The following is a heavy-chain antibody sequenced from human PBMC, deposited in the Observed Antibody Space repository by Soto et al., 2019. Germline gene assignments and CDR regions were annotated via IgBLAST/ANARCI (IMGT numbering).Heavy chain of an antibody. Sequence: GESLKISCKGSGYSFTSYWIAWVRQMPGKGLEWMGIMYPGDSDTRYSPSFQGQVTISADKSISTAYLQWSSLKASDTAMYFCARQTCSSTRCCYGMDVWGQGTTVTVSS. V-gene: IGHV5-51*01. CDR3: ARQTCSSTRCCYGMDV. CDR2: MYPGDSDT. J-gene: IGHJ6*02. CDR1: GYSFTSYW. D-gene: IGHD2-2*01.